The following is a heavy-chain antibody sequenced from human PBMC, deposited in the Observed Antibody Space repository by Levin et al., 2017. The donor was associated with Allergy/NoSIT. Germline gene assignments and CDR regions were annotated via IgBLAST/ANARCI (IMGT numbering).Heavy chain of an antibody. CDR1: GYSFTSYW. CDR3: ARHGSAYCSSTSCYGWFDP. CDR2: IYPGDSDT. V-gene: IGHV5-51*01. J-gene: IGHJ5*02. D-gene: IGHD2-2*01. Sequence: GESLKISCKGSGYSFTSYWIGWVRQMPGKGLEWMGIIYPGDSDTRYSPSFQGQVTISADKSISTAYLQWSSLKASDTAMYYCARHGSAYCSSTSCYGWFDPWGQGTLVTVSS.